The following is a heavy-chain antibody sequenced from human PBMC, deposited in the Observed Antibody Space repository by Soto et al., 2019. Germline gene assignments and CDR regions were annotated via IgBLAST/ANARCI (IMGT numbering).Heavy chain of an antibody. D-gene: IGHD6-13*01. CDR3: AREEAGWSDP. Sequence: PSETLSLTCTVSGGSISNYYWSWIRQPPGKGLEWIGYIYYSGSTNYNPSLKSRVTISVDTSKNQFSLKLSSVTAADTAVYYCAREEAGWSDPWGQGTLVTVSS. V-gene: IGHV4-59*01. CDR1: GGSISNYY. CDR2: IYYSGST. J-gene: IGHJ5*02.